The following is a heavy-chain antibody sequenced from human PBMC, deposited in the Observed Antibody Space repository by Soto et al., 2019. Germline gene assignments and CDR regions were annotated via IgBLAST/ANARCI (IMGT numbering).Heavy chain of an antibody. Sequence: QVQLVQSGAEVKKPGASVKVSCKASGYTFTSYGISWVRQAPGQGLEWMGWISAYNGNTNYAQKLQGRVTMTTDTSTSTAXXXXXXXXXXXXXXXXXAXVKRWLVRADYYYGMDVWGQGTTVTVSS. J-gene: IGHJ6*02. D-gene: IGHD6-19*01. CDR3: AXVKRWLVRADYYYGMDV. V-gene: IGHV1-18*01. CDR1: GYTFTSYG. CDR2: ISAYNGNT.